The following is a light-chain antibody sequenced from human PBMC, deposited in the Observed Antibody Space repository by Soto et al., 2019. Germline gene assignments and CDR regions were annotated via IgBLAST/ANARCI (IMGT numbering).Light chain of an antibody. CDR2: GTF. Sequence: IRLTQSPSSLSASVGDRVSITCRASQDIKTYLAWYQQKHGKAPKLLISGTFTLQSGVPSRFNGSGSGTDFTLTISRLQPEDFATYYCQHLNNYPPFTVGPGTKVDLE. CDR3: QHLNNYPPFT. V-gene: IGKV1-9*01. CDR1: QDIKTY. J-gene: IGKJ3*01.